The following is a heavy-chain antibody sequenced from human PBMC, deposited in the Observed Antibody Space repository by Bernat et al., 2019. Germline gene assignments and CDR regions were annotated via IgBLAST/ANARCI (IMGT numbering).Heavy chain of an antibody. J-gene: IGHJ3*02. D-gene: IGHD1-26*01. CDR1: GFSLSTSGVG. CDR2: IYRDDDK. V-gene: IGHV2-5*02. CDR3: AHSLVGATFADAFDI. Sequence: QITLKESGPTLVKPTQTLTLTCTFSGFSLSTSGVGVGWIRQPPGKALEWLALIYRDDDKRYSPSLKSRLTITKDTSKNQVVLTMTNMDPVDTATYYCAHSLVGATFADAFDIWGQGTMVTVSS.